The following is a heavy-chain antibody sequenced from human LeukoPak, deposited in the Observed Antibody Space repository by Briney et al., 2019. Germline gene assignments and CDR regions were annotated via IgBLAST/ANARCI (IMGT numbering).Heavy chain of an antibody. CDR2: INPNSGGT. V-gene: IGHV1-2*06. Sequence: ASVKVSCKASGYTFTGYYMHWVRQAPGQGLEWMGRINPNSGGTNYAQKFQGRVTMTRDTSISTAYMELSRLRSDDTAVYYCARELAYSNYVEYWGQGTLVTVSS. CDR1: GYTFTGYY. J-gene: IGHJ4*02. CDR3: ARELAYSNYVEY. D-gene: IGHD4-11*01.